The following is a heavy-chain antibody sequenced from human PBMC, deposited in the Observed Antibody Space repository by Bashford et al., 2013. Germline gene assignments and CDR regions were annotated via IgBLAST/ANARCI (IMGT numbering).Heavy chain of an antibody. J-gene: IGHJ6*02. CDR3: ARGHITMVMDV. CDR2: VNHSGST. V-gene: IGHV4-34*01. D-gene: IGHD3-10*01. Sequence: ETLSLTCAVYVGPSVVTTGPGSTSPHGKGLEWIGEVNHSGSTSYNPSLKSRVTISVDTSKNHLSLKVSSVTAADTAVYYCARGHITMVMDVWGQGTTVTVSS. CDR1: VGPSVVTT.